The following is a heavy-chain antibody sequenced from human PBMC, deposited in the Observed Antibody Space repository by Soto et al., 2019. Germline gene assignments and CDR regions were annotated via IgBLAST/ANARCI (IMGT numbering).Heavy chain of an antibody. CDR2: INHSGST. J-gene: IGHJ4*02. V-gene: IGHV4-34*01. D-gene: IGHD2-2*01. Sequence: PSETLSLTSAVYGGSFSGYYWSWIRQPPGKGLEWIGEINHSGSTNYSPSLKSRVTISVDTSKNQFSLKLSSVTAADTAVYYCARNCSTTSCQIWGFDYWGQGTLVTVSS. CDR3: ARNCSTTSCQIWGFDY. CDR1: GGSFSGYY.